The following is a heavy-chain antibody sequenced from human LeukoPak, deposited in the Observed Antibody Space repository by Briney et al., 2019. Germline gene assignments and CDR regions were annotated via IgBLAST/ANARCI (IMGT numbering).Heavy chain of an antibody. CDR3: AREDYCSGGSCYSGYFQH. CDR1: VVSISSYY. Sequence: PSETLSLTCTVSVVSISSYYWSWIRQPPGKGLEWIGYIYYSGTTNYNPSLKSRVTISVDTSKNQFSLKLSSVTAADTAVYYCAREDYCSGGSCYSGYFQHWGQGTLVTVSS. CDR2: IYYSGTT. V-gene: IGHV4-59*01. J-gene: IGHJ1*01. D-gene: IGHD2-15*01.